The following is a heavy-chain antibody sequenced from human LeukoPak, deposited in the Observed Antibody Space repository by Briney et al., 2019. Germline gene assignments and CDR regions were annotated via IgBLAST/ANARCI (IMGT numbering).Heavy chain of an antibody. J-gene: IGHJ5*02. D-gene: IGHD6-19*01. CDR1: GGSFSGYY. CDR3: ARPIAVAGTGWFDP. Sequence: SSETLSLTCAVYGGSFSGYYWSWIRQPPGKGLEWIGEINHSGSTNYNPSLKSRVTISVDTSKNQFSLKLSSVTAADTAVYYCARPIAVAGTGWFDPWGQGTLVTVSS. CDR2: INHSGST. V-gene: IGHV4-34*01.